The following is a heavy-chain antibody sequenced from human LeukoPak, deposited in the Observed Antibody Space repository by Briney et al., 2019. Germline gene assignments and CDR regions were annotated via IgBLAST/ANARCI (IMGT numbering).Heavy chain of an antibody. CDR3: AREVGSLGLAFDI. D-gene: IGHD1-26*01. V-gene: IGHV6-1*01. J-gene: IGHJ3*02. CDR1: GHSVSSNCAV. Sequence: SQTLSLTCAISGHSVSSNCAVWNWITQSPSRGLEWLGRTYYRSKWYNDYAVSVKSRVTINPDTSKNQCSLQLNSVTPEDTAVYYCAREVGSLGLAFDIWGQGTMVTVSS. CDR2: TYYRSKWYN.